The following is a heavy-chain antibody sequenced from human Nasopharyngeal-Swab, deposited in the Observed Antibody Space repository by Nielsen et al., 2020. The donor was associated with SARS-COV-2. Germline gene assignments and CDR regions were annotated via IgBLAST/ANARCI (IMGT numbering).Heavy chain of an antibody. J-gene: IGHJ6*02. CDR1: GFSITYRF. CDR2: ITPFNGNA. Sequence: SVKVSCKASGFSITYRFLHWMRQAPGQALEWMGWITPFNGNAKYAQKFQGRVSITRDGSRTTASLELSSLRPNDTAMYFCASGQCINGVCNPTDGLDVWGQGTSVTVS. CDR3: ASGQCINGVCNPTDGLDV. D-gene: IGHD2-8*01. V-gene: IGHV1-45*02.